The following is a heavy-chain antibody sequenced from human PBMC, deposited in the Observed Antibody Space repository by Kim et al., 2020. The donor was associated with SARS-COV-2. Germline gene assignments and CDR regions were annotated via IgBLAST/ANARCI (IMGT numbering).Heavy chain of an antibody. V-gene: IGHV3-30*18. CDR1: GFTFSSYG. Sequence: GGSLRLSCAASGFTFSSYGMHWVRQAPGKGLEWVAVISYDGSNKYYADSVKGRFTISRDNSKNTLYLQMNSLRAEDTAVYYCAKDQAARRPFNYYYYGMDVWGQGTTVTVSS. CDR3: AKDQAARRPFNYYYYGMDV. CDR2: ISYDGSNK. D-gene: IGHD6-6*01. J-gene: IGHJ6*02.